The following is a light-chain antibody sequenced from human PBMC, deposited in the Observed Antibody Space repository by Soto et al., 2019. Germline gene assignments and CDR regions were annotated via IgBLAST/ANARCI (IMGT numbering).Light chain of an antibody. J-gene: IGKJ2*01. V-gene: IGKV1-5*03. CDR3: QQYSTYPYI. CDR1: QSLNRW. Sequence: DIERSQSPSSLCASLWDRFTITCGASQSLNRWLAWYQQKPGKAPKLLIYKASTLESGVPSRFSGGGLGTEFSLNITSLQPDDFATYYCQQYSTYPYIFGQGTKVDIK. CDR2: KAS.